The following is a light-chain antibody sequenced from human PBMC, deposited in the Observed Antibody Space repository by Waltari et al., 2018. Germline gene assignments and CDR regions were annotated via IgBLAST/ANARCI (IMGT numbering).Light chain of an antibody. CDR2: EVS. Sequence: QAALTQPASVSGSPGQSITISCPGTRRDIVTYHYVSWYQQHPGKAPKLLIYEVSNRPSGVSDRFSGSKSGNTASLTISGLQAEDEADYYCSSYISSTTPYVFGTATKVTVL. CDR3: SSYISSTTPYV. CDR1: RRDIVTYHY. J-gene: IGLJ1*01. V-gene: IGLV2-14*01.